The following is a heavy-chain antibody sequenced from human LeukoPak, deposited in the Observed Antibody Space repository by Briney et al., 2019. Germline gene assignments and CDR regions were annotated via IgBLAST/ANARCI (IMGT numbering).Heavy chain of an antibody. J-gene: IGHJ3*02. D-gene: IGHD4-17*01. V-gene: IGHV3-48*01. CDR1: GFTFSSYN. Sequence: GGSLRLSCEASGFTFSSYNMNWVRQAPGKGLEWVSYISGRSESKSYADSVKGRFTISRDNAKNSLYLQMNSLRVEDTALYYCARPTGSYGFDIWGQGAMVTVSS. CDR3: ARPTGSYGFDI. CDR2: ISGRSESK.